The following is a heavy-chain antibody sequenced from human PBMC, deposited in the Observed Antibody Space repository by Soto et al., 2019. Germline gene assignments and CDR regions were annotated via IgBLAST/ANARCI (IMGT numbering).Heavy chain of an antibody. Sequence: SVKVSCKASGGTFSSYAISWVRQAPGQGLEWMGGIIPIFGTANYAQKFQGRVTITADESTSTAYMELSSLRSEDTAVYYCARLPAHGDYYYYGMDVWGQGXTVTVYS. J-gene: IGHJ6*02. CDR2: IIPIFGTA. V-gene: IGHV1-69*13. CDR3: ARLPAHGDYYYYGMDV. CDR1: GGTFSSYA. D-gene: IGHD4-17*01.